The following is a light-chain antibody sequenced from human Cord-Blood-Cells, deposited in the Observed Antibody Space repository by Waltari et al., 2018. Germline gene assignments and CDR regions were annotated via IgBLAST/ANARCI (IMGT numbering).Light chain of an antibody. J-gene: IGLJ2*01. CDR1: SSDVGSSNL. Sequence: QSALTQPASVSGSPGQSTTISCTVTSSDVGSSNLVSWYHQHPGKAPKLMIYEGSKRPSGVSNRFSGSKSGNTASLTISGLQAEDEADYYCCSYAGSSTLVFGGGTKLTVL. CDR2: EGS. CDR3: CSYAGSSTLV. V-gene: IGLV2-23*01.